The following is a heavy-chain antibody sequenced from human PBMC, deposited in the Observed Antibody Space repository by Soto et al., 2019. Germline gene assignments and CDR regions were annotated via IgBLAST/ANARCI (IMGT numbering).Heavy chain of an antibody. CDR3: ASTSDGSSSWPN. V-gene: IGHV5-51*01. J-gene: IGHJ4*01. D-gene: IGHD2-2*01. CDR2: IYPDDSNT. Sequence: PGESLKISCQVSGYSFSNFWVGWVRQMPGKGLEWMGIIYPDDSNTKYSPSFQGQVTISADKSISTAYLQWSSLQAPDTAMYYCASTSDGSSSWPNWGHGTLVTVSS. CDR1: GYSFSNFW.